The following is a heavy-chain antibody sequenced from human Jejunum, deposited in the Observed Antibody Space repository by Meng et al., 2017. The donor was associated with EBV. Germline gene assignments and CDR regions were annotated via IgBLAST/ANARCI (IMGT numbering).Heavy chain of an antibody. CDR1: EDTFTGYYH. V-gene: IGHV1-2*06. Sequence: QVDLVQSGGEVKKPGASVKVSCKASEDTFTGYYHMHWVRQAPGQGLEWMGRINPYTGGTNYAQKFQGRVTMTRDTSNNTTYMEVNSLRSDDTAVYFCARDGYSSGWYYWGQGTLVTVSS. CDR3: ARDGYSSGWYY. D-gene: IGHD6-13*01. J-gene: IGHJ4*02. CDR2: INPYTGGT.